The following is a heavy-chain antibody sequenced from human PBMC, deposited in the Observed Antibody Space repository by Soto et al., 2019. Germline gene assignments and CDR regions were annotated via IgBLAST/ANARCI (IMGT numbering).Heavy chain of an antibody. D-gene: IGHD6-13*01. V-gene: IGHV4-34*01. CDR2: INHSGST. CDR1: GGSFSGYY. J-gene: IGHJ5*02. Sequence: SETLSLTCAVYGGSFSGYYWSWIRQPPGKGLEAIGEINHSGSTNYTPSLKRRVTISVDTSKNQSSLMLRSVPPADTAVYYGAGGLSSILHSVWFDPWGHVTLVTVSS. CDR3: AGGLSSILHSVWFDP.